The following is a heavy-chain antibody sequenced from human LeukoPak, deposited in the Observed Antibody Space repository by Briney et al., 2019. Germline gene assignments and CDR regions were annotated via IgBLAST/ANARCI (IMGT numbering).Heavy chain of an antibody. CDR1: GFTFSNYA. Sequence: PGGSLRLSCAASGFTFSNYAMNWVRQAPGRGLEWVSGINPSGGSTYYADSVKGRFTISRDNSKNTLYLQMNSLRAEDTAVYYCAVRFDYWGQGTLVTVSS. J-gene: IGHJ4*02. CDR3: AVRFDY. V-gene: IGHV3-23*01. CDR2: INPSGGST.